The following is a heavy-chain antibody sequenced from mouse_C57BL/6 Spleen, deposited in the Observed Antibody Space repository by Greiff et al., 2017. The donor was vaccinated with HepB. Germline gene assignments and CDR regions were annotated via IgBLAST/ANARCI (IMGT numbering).Heavy chain of an antibody. J-gene: IGHJ4*01. CDR1: GYTFTEYT. CDR2: FYPGSGSI. Sequence: QVHVKQSGAELVKPGASVKLSCKASGYTFTEYTIHWVKQRSGQGLEWIGWFYPGSGSIKYNEKFKDKATLTADKSSSTVYMELSRLTSEDSAVYFCARHEEGAPTGVNYAMDYWGQGTSVTVSS. V-gene: IGHV1-62-2*01. D-gene: IGHD5-1*01. CDR3: ARHEEGAPTGVNYAMDY.